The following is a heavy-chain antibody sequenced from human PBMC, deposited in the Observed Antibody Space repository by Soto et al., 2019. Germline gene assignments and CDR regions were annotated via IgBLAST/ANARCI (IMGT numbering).Heavy chain of an antibody. CDR2: IIPIFGTA. J-gene: IGHJ4*02. CDR1: GGTFSSYA. Sequence: QVQLVQSGAEVKKPGSSVKVSCKASGGTFSSYAISWVRQAPGQGLEWMGGIIPIFGTANYAQKFQGRVTITADKSTSTANRGWGSRRSKERAVYYGARLGGVGGAPHYWGKGTLVTVSS. D-gene: IGHD3-16*01. V-gene: IGHV1-69*06. CDR3: ARLGGVGGAPHY.